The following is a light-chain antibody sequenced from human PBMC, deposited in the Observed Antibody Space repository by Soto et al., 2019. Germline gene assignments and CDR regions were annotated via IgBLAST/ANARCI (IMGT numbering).Light chain of an antibody. J-gene: IGKJ2*02. V-gene: IGKV1-5*01. CDR1: QSVTDW. Sequence: DIQLTQSPSTLSASVVDIVTITCRASQSVTDWLAWYQQKPGKAPKLLIYDDSSLQSGVQSRFSVSGSGTEFYLTISSLQPDDFATYYCQQYYRSCTFGQGTKVEIK. CDR3: QQYYRSCT. CDR2: DDS.